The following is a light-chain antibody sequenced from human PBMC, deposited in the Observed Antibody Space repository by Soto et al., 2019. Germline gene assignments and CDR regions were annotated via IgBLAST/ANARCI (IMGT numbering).Light chain of an antibody. J-gene: IGLJ1*01. CDR3: SSYTSSSTYV. Sequence: QSVLTQPASVSGSPGQSITISCTGTRSDVGGYNYVSWYQQHPGKAPKLMIYDVSNRPSVVSNRFSGSKSGITASLTISGLQAEDEADYYSSSYTSSSTYVFGTGTKVTVL. CDR2: DVS. V-gene: IGLV2-14*01. CDR1: RSDVGGYNY.